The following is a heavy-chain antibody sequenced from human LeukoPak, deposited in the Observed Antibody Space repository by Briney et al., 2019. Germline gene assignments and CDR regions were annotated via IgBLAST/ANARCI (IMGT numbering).Heavy chain of an antibody. J-gene: IGHJ4*02. CDR1: GFTFSSYW. V-gene: IGHV3-7*01. CDR2: IKHDGSEK. CDR3: ASDGERDLPLHY. Sequence: GGSLRLSCATSGFTFSSYWMSWVRQAPEKGLEWVANIKHDGSEKNYVDSVKGRFTISRDNAKNSLYLQMNSLRVEDTAVYYCASDGERDLPLHYWGQGTLVTVSS. D-gene: IGHD3-10*01.